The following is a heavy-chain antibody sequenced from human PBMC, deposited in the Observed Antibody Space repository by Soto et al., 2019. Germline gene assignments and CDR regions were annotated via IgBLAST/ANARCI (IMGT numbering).Heavy chain of an antibody. CDR1: GFTFSSYA. V-gene: IGHV3-23*01. CDR3: AEAAGEYSSRWYRSGWFDY. J-gene: IGHJ4*02. D-gene: IGHD6-13*01. CDR2: ISGSGGST. Sequence: GGSLRLSCAASGFTFSSYAMSWVRQAPGKGLEWVSAISGSGGSTYYADSVKGRFTISRDNSKNTLYLQMNSLRAEDTAVYYCAEAAGEYSSRWYRSGWFDYWGQGTLVTVSS.